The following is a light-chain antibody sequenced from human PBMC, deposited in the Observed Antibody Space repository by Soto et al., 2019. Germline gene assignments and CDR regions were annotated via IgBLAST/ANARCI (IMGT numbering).Light chain of an antibody. Sequence: QSVLTQPASVSGSPGQSITISCTGTRSDVGNYNLVSWYQQHPGKAPKLMIYEVNKRPSGVSNRFSGSKSGNTASLTISGLQTEDGADYYCCSYAGSDTWAFGGGTKLTVL. CDR1: RSDVGNYNL. J-gene: IGLJ3*02. CDR3: CSYAGSDTWA. CDR2: EVN. V-gene: IGLV2-23*02.